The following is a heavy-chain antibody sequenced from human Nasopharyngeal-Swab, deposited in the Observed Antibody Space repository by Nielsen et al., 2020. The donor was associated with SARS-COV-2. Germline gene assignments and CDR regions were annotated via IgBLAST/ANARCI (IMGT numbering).Heavy chain of an antibody. CDR3: ARLNSLGVVFDY. CDR2: IDWDDDK. CDR1: GFSLSNARMG. D-gene: IGHD3-16*01. V-gene: IGHV2-70*11. J-gene: IGHJ4*02. Sequence: SGPTLVKPTETSTLTCTVSGFSLSNARMGVSWIRQPPGKALEWLARIDWDDDKYYSTSLKTRLTISKDTSKNQVVLTMTNMDPVDTATYYCARLNSLGVVFDYWGQGTLVTVSS.